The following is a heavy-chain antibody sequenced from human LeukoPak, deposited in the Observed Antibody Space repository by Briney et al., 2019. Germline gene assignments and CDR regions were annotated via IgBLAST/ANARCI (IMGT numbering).Heavy chain of an antibody. D-gene: IGHD3-3*01. CDR3: AKGALEWTYYFDF. J-gene: IGHJ4*02. CDR1: GLTFSSYA. Sequence: GGSLRLSCVVSGLTFSSYAMTWVRQAPGKGLECISAISGSAGTTYYADSVKGRFTISRDNSKNTLSLQMSSLRAEDTAVYYCAKGALEWTYYFDFWGQGTLVTVSS. CDR2: ISGSAGTT. V-gene: IGHV3-23*01.